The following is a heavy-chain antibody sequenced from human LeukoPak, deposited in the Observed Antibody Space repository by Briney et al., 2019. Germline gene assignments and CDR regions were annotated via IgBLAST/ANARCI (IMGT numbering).Heavy chain of an antibody. CDR3: ARDFMDV. CDR2: IYYRGST. J-gene: IGHJ6*03. Sequence: SETLSLTCAVYGGSFSGYYWSWIRQPPGKGLEWIGSIYYRGSTYYNPSLKSRVTISVDRSKNQFSLKLSSVTAADTAVYYCARDFMDVWGKGTTVTVSS. CDR1: GGSFSGYY. V-gene: IGHV4-34*01.